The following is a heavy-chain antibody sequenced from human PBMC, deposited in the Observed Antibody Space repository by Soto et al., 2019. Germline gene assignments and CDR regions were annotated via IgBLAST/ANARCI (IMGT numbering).Heavy chain of an antibody. CDR2: INAGNGNT. Sequence: QVQLVQSGAEEKKPGASVKVSCKASGYTFTSYAMHWVRQAPGQRLEWIGWINAGNGNTKYSQKFQGRVTITRDTSAGTAYMELSSMRAEDTAVYYCARGSGYYNWDTYWGQGPLFTVSS. CDR1: GYTFTSYA. V-gene: IGHV1-3*05. CDR3: ARGSGYYNWDTY. J-gene: IGHJ4*02. D-gene: IGHD3-22*01.